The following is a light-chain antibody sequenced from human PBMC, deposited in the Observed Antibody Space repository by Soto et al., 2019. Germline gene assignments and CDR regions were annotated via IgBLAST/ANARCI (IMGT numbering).Light chain of an antibody. CDR3: TSYTISITVV. CDR1: SSDVGGYDY. V-gene: IGLV2-14*01. J-gene: IGLJ2*01. CDR2: EVS. Sequence: QSVLTQPASVSGSPGQSITISCTATSSDVGGYDYVSWYQQHPGKAPKLMIYEVSNRPSGVSNRFSGSKSGNTASLTISGLQAKDEADYYCTSYTISITVVFGGGTKLTVL.